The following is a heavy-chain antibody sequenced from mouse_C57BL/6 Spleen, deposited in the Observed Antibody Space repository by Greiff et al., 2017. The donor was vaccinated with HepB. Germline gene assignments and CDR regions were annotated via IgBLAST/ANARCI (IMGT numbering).Heavy chain of an antibody. V-gene: IGHV1-26*01. J-gene: IGHJ2*01. CDR2: INPNNGGT. CDR3: ARGEGGDY. CDR1: GYTFTDYY. Sequence: EVQLQQSGPELVKPGASVKISCKASGYTFTDYYMNWVKQSHGKSLEWIGDINPNNGGTSYNQKFKGKATLTVDKSSSTAYMELRSLTSEDSAVYYCARGEGGDYWGQGTTLTVSS.